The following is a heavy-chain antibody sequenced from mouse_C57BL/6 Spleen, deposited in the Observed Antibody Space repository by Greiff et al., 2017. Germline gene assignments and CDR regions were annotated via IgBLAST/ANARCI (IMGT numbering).Heavy chain of an antibody. CDR2: INPNNGGT. CDR3: AREGEVYYDHDGLPWFAY. Sequence: EVQLQQSGPELVKPGASVKIPCKASGYTFTDYNMDWVKQSHGKSLEWIGDINPNNGGTIYNQKFKGKATLTVDKSSSTAYMELRSLTSEDTAVYYCAREGEVYYDHDGLPWFAYWGQGTLVTVSA. J-gene: IGHJ3*01. V-gene: IGHV1-18*01. CDR1: GYTFTDYN. D-gene: IGHD2-4*01.